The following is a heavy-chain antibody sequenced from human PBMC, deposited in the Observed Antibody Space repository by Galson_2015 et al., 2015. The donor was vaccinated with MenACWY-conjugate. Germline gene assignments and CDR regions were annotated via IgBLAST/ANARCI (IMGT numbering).Heavy chain of an antibody. V-gene: IGHV4-59*01. J-gene: IGHJ4*02. Sequence: SETLSLTCTVSGGSISSYYWSWIRQPPGKGLEWIGYIYYSGSTNYNPSLKSRVTISVDTSKNQFSLKLSSVTAADTAVYYRARALILDLGGYDYSFDYWGQGTLVTVSS. CDR3: ARALILDLGGYDYSFDY. CDR2: IYYSGST. D-gene: IGHD5-12*01. CDR1: GGSISSYY.